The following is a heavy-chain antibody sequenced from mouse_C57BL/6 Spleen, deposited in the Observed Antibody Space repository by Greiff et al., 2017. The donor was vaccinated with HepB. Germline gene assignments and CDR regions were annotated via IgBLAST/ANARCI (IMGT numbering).Heavy chain of an antibody. J-gene: IGHJ3*01. CDR3: ARERDGYDEGFAY. V-gene: IGHV3-6*01. CDR1: GYSITSGYY. CDR2: ISYDGSN. D-gene: IGHD2-2*01. Sequence: DVKLVESGPGLVKPSQSLSLTCSVTGYSITSGYYWNWIRQFPGNKLEWMGYISYDGSNNYNPSLKNRISITRDTSKNQFFLKLNSVTTEDTATYYCARERDGYDEGFAYWGQGTLVTVSA.